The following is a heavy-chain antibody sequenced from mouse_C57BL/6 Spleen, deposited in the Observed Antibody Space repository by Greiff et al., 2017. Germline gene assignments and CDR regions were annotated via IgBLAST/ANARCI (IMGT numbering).Heavy chain of an antibody. CDR2: IYPGSGST. D-gene: IGHD1-1*01. Sequence: QVQLQQPGAELVKPGASVKMSCKASGYTFTSYWITWVKQRPGQGLEWIGDIYPGSGSTNYNEKFKSKATLTVDTSSSTAYMQLRRLTSEDSEVYYSARFTTVEGIGYWGQGTSLTVSS. CDR1: GYTFTSYW. CDR3: ARFTTVEGIGY. V-gene: IGHV1-55*01. J-gene: IGHJ2*02.